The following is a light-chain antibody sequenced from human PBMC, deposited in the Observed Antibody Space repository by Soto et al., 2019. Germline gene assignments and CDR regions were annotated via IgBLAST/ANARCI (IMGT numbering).Light chain of an antibody. V-gene: IGKV3-15*01. CDR1: PSVSSN. CDR3: QHYNNWRRT. CDR2: GAS. J-gene: IGKJ1*01. Sequence: EIVMPQSPATLSVSPGERTTLSCRASPSVSSNLAWYQQKPDQAPRLLIYGASTRATGIPARFSGSGSGTECNLTNSSLHAEELAVYYCQHYNNWRRTFGQGTKVAI.